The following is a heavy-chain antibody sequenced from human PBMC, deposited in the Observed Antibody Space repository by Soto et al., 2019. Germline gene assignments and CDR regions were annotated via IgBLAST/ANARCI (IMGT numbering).Heavy chain of an antibody. V-gene: IGHV3-15*07. J-gene: IGHJ3*02. D-gene: IGHD6-6*01. CDR3: TTGFTRLAAFDI. CDR1: GFSFTKAW. CDR2: IKSKTDAGTT. Sequence: GGSLRLSCAASGFSFTKAWMNWVRQAPGKGLEWVGRIKSKTDAGTTYYAAPVNGRFTVSRDDSKNTLYLQMNSLKTEDTAVYYCTTGFTRLAAFDIWGQGTMVTV.